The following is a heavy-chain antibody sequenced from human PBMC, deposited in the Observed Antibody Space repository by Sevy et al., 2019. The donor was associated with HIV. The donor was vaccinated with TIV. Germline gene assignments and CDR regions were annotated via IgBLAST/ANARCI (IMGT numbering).Heavy chain of an antibody. CDR1: GGTFSSYA. J-gene: IGHJ6*03. V-gene: IGHV1-69*10. CDR3: SGNKVLQQQLVLRYYYYYMDV. Sequence: KISCKASGGTFSSYAISWVRQAPGQGLEWMGGIIPILGIANYAQKFQGRVTITADKSTSTAYMELSSLRSEDTAVYYCSGNKVLQQQLVLRYYYYYMDVWGKGTTVTVSS. D-gene: IGHD6-13*01. CDR2: IIPILGIA.